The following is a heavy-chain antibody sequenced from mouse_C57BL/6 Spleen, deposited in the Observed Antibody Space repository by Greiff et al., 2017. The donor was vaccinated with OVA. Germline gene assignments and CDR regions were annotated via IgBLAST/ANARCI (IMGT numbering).Heavy chain of an antibody. D-gene: IGHD2-4*01. V-gene: IGHV1-82*01. J-gene: IGHJ1*03. CDR3: ANRGAYDYEDWYFDV. CDR1: GYAFSSSW. CDR2: IYPGDGDT. Sequence: VQLVESGPELVKPGASVKISCKASGYAFSSSWMNWVKERPGKGLEWIGRIYPGDGDTNYNGKFKGKATLTADKSSSTAYMQLSSLTSDDSAVYFCANRGAYDYEDWYFDVWGTGTTVTVSS.